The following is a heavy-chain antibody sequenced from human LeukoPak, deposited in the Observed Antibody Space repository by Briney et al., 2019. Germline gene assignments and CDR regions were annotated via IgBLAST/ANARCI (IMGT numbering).Heavy chain of an antibody. D-gene: IGHD6-13*01. CDR1: GYTFTSYG. Sequence: GASVKVSRKASGYTFTSYGISWVRQAPEQGLEWMGWISAYNGNTNYAQKLQGRVTMTTDTSTSTAYMELRSLRSDDTAVYYCARDWDGVAAAGTDWYFDLWGRGTLVTVSS. CDR2: ISAYNGNT. J-gene: IGHJ2*01. CDR3: ARDWDGVAAAGTDWYFDL. V-gene: IGHV1-18*01.